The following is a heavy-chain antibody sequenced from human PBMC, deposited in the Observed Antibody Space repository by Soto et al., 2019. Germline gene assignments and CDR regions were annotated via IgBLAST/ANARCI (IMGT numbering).Heavy chain of an antibody. CDR3: ARGVSAGVDY. Sequence: GASVKVSCKASGYSFTSLDINWVRQTAGQGLEWMGWMQPSTGRTGYAQKFQGRVTMTRDTSINTAYMELTTLTSDDTAFYYCARGVSAGVDYWSQGTLVTSPQ. V-gene: IGHV1-8*01. D-gene: IGHD1-26*01. J-gene: IGHJ4*02. CDR2: MQPSTGRT. CDR1: GYSFTSLD.